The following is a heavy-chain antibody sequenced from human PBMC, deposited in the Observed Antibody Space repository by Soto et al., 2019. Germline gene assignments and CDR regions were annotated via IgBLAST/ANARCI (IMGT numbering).Heavy chain of an antibody. CDR2: MYIGGNT. CDR1: NGSISNYY. V-gene: IGHV4-4*07. CDR3: AIGYYGRGDY. D-gene: IGHD3-10*01. J-gene: IGHJ4*02. Sequence: QVQLQESGPGLVKPSETLSLTCSVSNGSISNYYWSWIRQPAWKGLEWIGRMYIGGNTNYNPSLKSRVTMSVDTSKNEFSLKMRSVTAADTAVYYCAIGYYGRGDYWGQGTLVTVSP.